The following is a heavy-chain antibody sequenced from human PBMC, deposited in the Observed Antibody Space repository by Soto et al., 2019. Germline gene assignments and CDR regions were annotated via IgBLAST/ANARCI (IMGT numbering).Heavy chain of an antibody. CDR3: AIGVAADGA. V-gene: IGHV1-3*01. D-gene: IGHD6-13*01. CDR2: INAGSGNT. J-gene: IGHJ5*01. Sequence: QVQLVQSGAEVKKPGASVKVSCTASGYTFTHYAIHWVRHAPGQRLEWMGFINAGSGNTKYSQTFQGRPTFTKDTVESTAYIYLSSLRSEDTAIYYCAIGVAADGAWGLRPLVTVSS. CDR1: GYTFTHYA.